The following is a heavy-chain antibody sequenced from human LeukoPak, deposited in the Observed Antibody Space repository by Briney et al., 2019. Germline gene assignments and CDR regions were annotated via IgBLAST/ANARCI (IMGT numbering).Heavy chain of an antibody. J-gene: IGHJ3*02. V-gene: IGHV3-23*01. CDR2: ISGSGGST. CDR3: AKGVRIAVATGAFDI. D-gene: IGHD6-19*01. CDR1: GFTFSSYA. Sequence: PGGSLRLSSAASGFTFSSYAMSWVRQAAGKGLEWVAAISGSGGSTYYADSVKGRFTISRDNSKNTLYLQMNSLRAEDTAVYYCAKGVRIAVATGAFDIWGQGTMVTVSS.